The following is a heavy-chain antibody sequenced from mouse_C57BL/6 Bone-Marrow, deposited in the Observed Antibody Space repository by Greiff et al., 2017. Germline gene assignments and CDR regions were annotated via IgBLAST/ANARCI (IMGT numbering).Heavy chain of an antibody. CDR3: ARDSSDYPFDY. CDR2: IYPRSGNT. J-gene: IGHJ2*01. V-gene: IGHV1-81*01. CDR1: GYTFTSYG. Sequence: QVQLQQSGAELARPGASVKLSCKASGYTFTSYGISWVKQRTGKGLEWIGEIYPRSGNTYYHEKFKGKATLTADESTSTAYMELRSLTSEDAAVYFCARDSSDYPFDYWGQGTTLTVSS. D-gene: IGHD3-2*02.